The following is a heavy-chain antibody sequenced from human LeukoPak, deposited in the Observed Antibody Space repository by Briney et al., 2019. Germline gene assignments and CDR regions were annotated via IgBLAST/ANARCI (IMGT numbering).Heavy chain of an antibody. J-gene: IGHJ4*02. D-gene: IGHD3-22*01. CDR1: GFSVSNHY. CDR3: TRGISMIAVD. V-gene: IGHV3-53*01. CDR2: VYYGGNT. Sequence: GGSLRLSCAASGFSVSNHYMSWVRQAPGKGLEWVSVVYYGGNTHYADSVEGRFTISRDNSKNTLYLQMNNLRANDTAFYYCTRGISMIAVDWGQGTLVTVSS.